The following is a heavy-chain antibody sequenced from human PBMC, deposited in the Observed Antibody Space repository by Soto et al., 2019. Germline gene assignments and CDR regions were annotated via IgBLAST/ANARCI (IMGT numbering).Heavy chain of an antibody. D-gene: IGHD3-10*01. J-gene: IGHJ4*02. CDR3: ARDYYNSGNLDL. V-gene: IGHV3-66*01. Sequence: QLVESGGGLVQPGGSLTLSCAASGFSVTTNSMSWVRQAPGAGLEWVSFFYSAGTTYYADSVKGRFIISRDSSKNTLSLHMNSLKVEDTAIYFCARDYYNSGNLDLWGQGTLVTVSS. CDR2: FYSAGTT. CDR1: GFSVTTNS.